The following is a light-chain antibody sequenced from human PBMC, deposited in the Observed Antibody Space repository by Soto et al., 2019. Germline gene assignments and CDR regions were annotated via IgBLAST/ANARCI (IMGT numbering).Light chain of an antibody. CDR2: DAS. CDR1: QSVSSY. CDR3: QQYNNWPGT. V-gene: IGKV3-11*01. J-gene: IGKJ1*01. Sequence: EIVLTQSPATLSLSPGERATLSCRASQSVSSYLAWYQQKPGQAPRLLIYDASNRATGIPDRFSGSGSGTDFTLTISRLEPEDFAVYYCQQYNNWPGTFGQGTKVDI.